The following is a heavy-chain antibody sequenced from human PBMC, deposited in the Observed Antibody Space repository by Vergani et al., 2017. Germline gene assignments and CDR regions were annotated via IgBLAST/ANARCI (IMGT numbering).Heavy chain of an antibody. V-gene: IGHV1-8*01. D-gene: IGHD6-13*01. CDR1: RYTFTSYD. Sequence: QVQLVQSGAEVKKPGASVKVSCKASRYTFTSYDINWVRQATGQGLEWMGWMNPNGGNTGYAQKFQGRVTMSRNATISTAYLELSSLRSEDTTVYYCTGGATAAAVPDYYYYYYMNVWGKGTTVTVSS. J-gene: IGHJ6*03. CDR3: TGGATAAAVPDYYYYYYMNV. CDR2: MNPNGGNT.